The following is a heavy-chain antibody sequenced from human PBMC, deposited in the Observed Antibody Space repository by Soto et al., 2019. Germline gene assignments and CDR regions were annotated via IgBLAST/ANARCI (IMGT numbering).Heavy chain of an antibody. CDR2: IIPIFGTA. J-gene: IGHJ6*02. V-gene: IGHV1-69*01. Sequence: QVQLVQSGAEVKKPGSSVKVSCKASGGTFSSYAISWVRQAPGQGLERMGGIIPIFGTANYAQTFQGRVTITADESTSTAYMELSSLRSEDTAVYYCARTVMITFGGVILSRMDVWGQGTTVTVSS. CDR3: ARTVMITFGGVILSRMDV. CDR1: GGTFSSYA. D-gene: IGHD3-16*01.